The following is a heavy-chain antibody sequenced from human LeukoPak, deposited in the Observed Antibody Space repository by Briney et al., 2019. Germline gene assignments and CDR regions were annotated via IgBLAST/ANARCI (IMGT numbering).Heavy chain of an antibody. Sequence: PGGSLRLSCAASGFSFSDSAMDWVRPASGKGLVWVGRIRSKVNSYATEYAASVKGRFTISRDDSKNTAYLQMNSLKTEDTAVYFCTRDQGNGDYDYFDSWGQGTLVTVSS. CDR1: GFSFSDSA. V-gene: IGHV3-73*01. CDR2: IRSKVNSYAT. J-gene: IGHJ4*02. D-gene: IGHD4-17*01. CDR3: TRDQGNGDYDYFDS.